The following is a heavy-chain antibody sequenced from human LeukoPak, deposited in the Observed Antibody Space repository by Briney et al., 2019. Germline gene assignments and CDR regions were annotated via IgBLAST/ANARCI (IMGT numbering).Heavy chain of an antibody. CDR2: IKWNGGST. J-gene: IGHJ4*02. D-gene: IGHD5-12*01. CDR3: AKDQYSGYDYR. Sequence: GGSLRLSCAASGFTFDDYGMSWVRQAPGKGLEWVSGIKWNGGSTGYADSVKGRFTISRDNAKNSLYLQMNSLRAEDTAVYYCAKDQYSGYDYRWGQGTLVTVSS. CDR1: GFTFDDYG. V-gene: IGHV3-20*04.